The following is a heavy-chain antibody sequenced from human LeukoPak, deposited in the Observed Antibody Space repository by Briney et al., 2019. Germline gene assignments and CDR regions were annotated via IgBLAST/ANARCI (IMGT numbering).Heavy chain of an antibody. V-gene: IGHV3-30*18. D-gene: IGHD3-22*01. CDR2: ISYDGSNK. J-gene: IGHJ4*02. Sequence: GRSLRLSCAASGFTFSSYGMHWVRQAPGKGLEWVAVISYDGSNKYYADSVKGRFTISRDNSKNTLYLQMNSGRAEDTAFYYSAKDADDSSGYYYPDYWGQGTLVTVSS. CDR1: GFTFSSYG. CDR3: AKDADDSSGYYYPDY.